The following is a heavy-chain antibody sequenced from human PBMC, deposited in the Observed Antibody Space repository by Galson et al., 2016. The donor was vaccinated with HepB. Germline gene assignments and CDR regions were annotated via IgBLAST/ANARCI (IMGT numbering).Heavy chain of an antibody. CDR1: GGIFSNYA. CDR2: IIPMFGTTNYA. D-gene: IGHD6-19*01. V-gene: IGHV1-69*13. Sequence: SVKVSCKASGGIFSNYAISWVRQAPGQGLEWMGGIIPMFGTTNYAHYAQKFQGRVTISADESTSTAYMELSSLRSEDTAVYCGAGVKGWSTSGHDYYLDYWGQGTLVTVSS. J-gene: IGHJ4*02. CDR3: AGVKGWSTSGHDYYLDY.